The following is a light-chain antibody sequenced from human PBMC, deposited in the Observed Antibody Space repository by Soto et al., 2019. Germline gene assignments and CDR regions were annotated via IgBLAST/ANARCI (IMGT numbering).Light chain of an antibody. Sequence: QSVLTQPASVSWSPGQSITISCTGTSSDIDAYNYVSWHQQHPGKAPKLMIYDVSNRPSGISNRFSGSKSGNTASLTISGLQAEDEADYYCGSYTTSSNYVFGTGTRSPS. CDR3: GSYTTSSNYV. CDR2: DVS. J-gene: IGLJ1*01. V-gene: IGLV2-14*01. CDR1: SSDIDAYNY.